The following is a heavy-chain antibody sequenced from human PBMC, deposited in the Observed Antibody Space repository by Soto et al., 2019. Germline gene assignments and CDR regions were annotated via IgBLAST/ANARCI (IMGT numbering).Heavy chain of an antibody. CDR1: GDSVSSNSAA. D-gene: IGHD6-6*01. Sequence: PSQTLSLTCALSGDSVSSNSAAWNWIRQSPSRGLEWLGRTYYRSKWYNDYAVSVKSRITINPDTSKNQFSLQLNSVTHEDTAVYYCAREVERHSSSRWFDPWGQGTLVTSPQ. J-gene: IGHJ5*02. V-gene: IGHV6-1*01. CDR2: TYYRSKWYN. CDR3: AREVERHSSSRWFDP.